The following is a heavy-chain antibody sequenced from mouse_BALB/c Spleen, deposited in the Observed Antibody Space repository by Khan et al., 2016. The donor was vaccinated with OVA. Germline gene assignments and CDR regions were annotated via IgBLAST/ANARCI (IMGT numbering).Heavy chain of an antibody. CDR2: ISSGGNYT. CDR1: GFTFSSYA. J-gene: IGHJ1*01. Sequence: EVELVESGGGLVKPGGSLKLSCAASGFTFSSYAMSWVRQTPEKRLEWVATISSGGNYTYYPDSVKGRFTISRDNAKNTLYLQLSSLRSEDTAMYYCARPPITTVVAPSYWFFDVWGAGTTVTVSS. CDR3: ARPPITTVVAPSYWFFDV. D-gene: IGHD1-1*01. V-gene: IGHV5-9-3*01.